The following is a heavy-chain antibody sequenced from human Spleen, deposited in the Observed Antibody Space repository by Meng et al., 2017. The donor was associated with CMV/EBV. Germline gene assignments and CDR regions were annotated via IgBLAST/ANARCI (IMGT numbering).Heavy chain of an antibody. D-gene: IGHD6-19*01. CDR1: GFTFSSYW. CDR3: ARGSKAVVDY. J-gene: IGHJ4*02. V-gene: IGHV3-74*01. Sequence: GESLKISCAASGFTFSSYWMHWVRQAPGKGLVWVSRINSDGSSTSYADSVKGRFTISRDNVKNTLYLQMNSLRAEDTAVYYCARGSKAVVDYWGQGTLVTVSS. CDR2: INSDGSST.